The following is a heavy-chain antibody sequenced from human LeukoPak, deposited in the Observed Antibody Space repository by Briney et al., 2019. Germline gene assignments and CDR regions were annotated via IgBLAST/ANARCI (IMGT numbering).Heavy chain of an antibody. CDR1: GYTFTSYG. CDR2: INTNTGSP. J-gene: IGHJ4*02. Sequence: ASVKVSCKASGYTFTSYGISWVRQAPGQGLEWMGWINTNTGSPTYAQAFTGRFVFSLDTSVSTAFLQINSLRAEDTAVYFCARAETVWASDYDNNGYYDYWGQGTLVTVSS. V-gene: IGHV7-4-1*02. CDR3: ARAETVWASDYDNNGYYDY. D-gene: IGHD3-22*01.